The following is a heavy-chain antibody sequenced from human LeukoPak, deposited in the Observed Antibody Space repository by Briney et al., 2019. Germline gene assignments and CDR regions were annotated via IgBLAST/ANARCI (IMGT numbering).Heavy chain of an antibody. J-gene: IGHJ6*04. CDR2: INEDGSGK. CDR3: ARDDGDV. V-gene: IGHV3-7*01. Sequence: GGSLRLSCVFSGFTFSNYWMKWVRQAPGKGLVWVASINEDGSGKFSVGSVKDRITISRDNTRNSLDLQINSLTVEDTAIYYCARDDGDVWGTGTTVTVSS. CDR1: GFTFSNYW.